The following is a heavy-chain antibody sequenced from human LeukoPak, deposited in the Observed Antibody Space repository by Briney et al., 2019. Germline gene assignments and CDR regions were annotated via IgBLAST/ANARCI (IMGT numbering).Heavy chain of an antibody. D-gene: IGHD3-9*01. Sequence: PSETLSLTCAVSGVSISSSEWWIWVRQPPGQGLEWIGEIHRDGRARYNPSLKSRVTMSMDYSKNQFSLSVTSVTAADTAIYYCGKTDIYFNPIDYWGPGSLVTVSS. CDR1: GVSISSSEW. CDR2: IHRDGRA. CDR3: GKTDIYFNPIDY. J-gene: IGHJ4*02. V-gene: IGHV4-4*02.